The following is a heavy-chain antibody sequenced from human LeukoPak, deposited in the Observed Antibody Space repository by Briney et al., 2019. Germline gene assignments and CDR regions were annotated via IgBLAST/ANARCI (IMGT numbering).Heavy chain of an antibody. CDR3: SGVLGIFGEVIDY. D-gene: IGHD3-3*01. CDR2: MNPKSGST. J-gene: IGHJ4*02. V-gene: IGHV1-8*03. CDR1: GSTFSDYE. Sequence: ASVKVSCKASGSTFSDYEFNWVRQPNPQGPEPKARMNPKSGSTSYDQKSHDRLAITLDTSITTAYMQLSSLTSDADAVDYHSGVLGIFGEVIDYWGKGTPVTVSS.